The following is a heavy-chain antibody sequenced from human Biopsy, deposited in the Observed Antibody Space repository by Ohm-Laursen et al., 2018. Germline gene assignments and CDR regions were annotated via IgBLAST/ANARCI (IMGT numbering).Heavy chain of an antibody. CDR1: GFTFNNYG. V-gene: IGHV3-33*08. CDR3: ARDSTINTVTTADY. J-gene: IGHJ4*02. D-gene: IGHD4-11*01. Sequence: SLRLSCSASGFTFNNYGMQWVRQAPGKGLEWVAFIFYDGSNTYYADSVKGRFTISRDNSRDTLYLQMNSLRAEDTAVYYCARDSTINTVTTADYWGQGTLVTVSS. CDR2: IFYDGSNT.